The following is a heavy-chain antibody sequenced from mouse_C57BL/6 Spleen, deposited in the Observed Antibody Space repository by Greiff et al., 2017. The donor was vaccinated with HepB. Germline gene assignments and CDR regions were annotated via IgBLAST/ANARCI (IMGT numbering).Heavy chain of an antibody. Sequence: DVKLVESGPELVKPGASVKISCKATGYSFTGYYMNWVKQSPVKSLEWIGEINPRTGGTTYNQKFKAKATLTVDKSSSTAYMQLKSLTSEDSAVYYCEVGVAYWGQGTLVTVSA. CDR2: INPRTGGT. J-gene: IGHJ3*01. CDR3: EVGVAY. CDR1: GYSFTGYY. D-gene: IGHD1-1*01. V-gene: IGHV1-42*01.